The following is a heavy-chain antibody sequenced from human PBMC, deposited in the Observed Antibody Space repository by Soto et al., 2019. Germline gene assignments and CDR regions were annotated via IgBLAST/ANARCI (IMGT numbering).Heavy chain of an antibody. CDR2: IIPISGTP. CDR1: GGPFRSFA. Sequence: RASVKVSCKASGGPFRSFAISWVRQAPGQGLEWMGGIIPISGTPNYAQKFQGRVTITADESTSTVYMELSSLRSEDTAVYYCALGPLGYCSGGSCYYAAHWGQGTQVTVSS. J-gene: IGHJ4*02. V-gene: IGHV1-69*13. D-gene: IGHD2-15*01. CDR3: ALGPLGYCSGGSCYYAAH.